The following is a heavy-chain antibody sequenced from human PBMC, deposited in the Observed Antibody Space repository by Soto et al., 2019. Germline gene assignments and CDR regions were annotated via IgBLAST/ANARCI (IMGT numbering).Heavy chain of an antibody. J-gene: IGHJ4*02. CDR1: GLTFSTHS. V-gene: IGHV3-48*01. CDR2: ITSSDVTM. D-gene: IGHD2-2*01. CDR3: VGEVGFQLIY. Sequence: SLRLSCVASGLTFSTHSKNSVRQAPGKGLEWISYITSSDVTMYADSVKGRFTISRDNAKNSLYLQMNSLRAEDTAVYFCVGEVGFQLIYWGQGTLVTVSS.